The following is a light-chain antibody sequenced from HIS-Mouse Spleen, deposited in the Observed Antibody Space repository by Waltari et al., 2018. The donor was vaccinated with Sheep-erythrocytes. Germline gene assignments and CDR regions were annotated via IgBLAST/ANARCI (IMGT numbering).Light chain of an antibody. CDR3: QAWDSSTYV. CDR1: KLGDKY. CDR2: QDS. V-gene: IGLV3-1*01. Sequence: SYELTQPPSVSVSPGQTASITCSGDKLGDKYACWYQQKPGQSPVLVIYQDSKRPSGIPARFSCSNSGNTATLTISGTQAMDEADYYCQAWDSSTYVFGTGTKVTVL. J-gene: IGLJ1*01.